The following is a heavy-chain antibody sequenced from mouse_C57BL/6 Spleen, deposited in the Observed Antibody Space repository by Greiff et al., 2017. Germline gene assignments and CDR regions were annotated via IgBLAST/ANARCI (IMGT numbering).Heavy chain of an antibody. V-gene: IGHV5-6*01. CDR1: GFTFSSYG. CDR3: ERWGDYDGY. D-gene: IGHD2-4*01. J-gene: IGHJ2*01. Sequence: EVHLVESGGDLVKPGGSLKLSCAASGFTFSSYGMSWVRQTPDKRLEWVATISSGGSSTYYPDSVKGRFTISRDNAKNTLYLQMSSLKSEDTAMYYCERWGDYDGYWGQGTTLTVSS. CDR2: ISSGGSST.